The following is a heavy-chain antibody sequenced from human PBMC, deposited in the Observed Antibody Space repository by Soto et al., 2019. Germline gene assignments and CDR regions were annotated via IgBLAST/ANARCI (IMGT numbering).Heavy chain of an antibody. CDR2: IWYDGSNK. CDR3: ARDHTLAGSQTIDY. Sequence: QVQLVESGGGVVQPGRSLRLSCAASGFTFSSYGMHWVRQAPGKGLAWVAVIWYDGSNKYYADSVKGRFTISRENSKNTLDLQMNSLITEDTAVYYCARDHTLAGSQTIDYWGQGTLVTVSS. D-gene: IGHD6-19*01. CDR1: GFTFSSYG. J-gene: IGHJ4*02. V-gene: IGHV3-33*01.